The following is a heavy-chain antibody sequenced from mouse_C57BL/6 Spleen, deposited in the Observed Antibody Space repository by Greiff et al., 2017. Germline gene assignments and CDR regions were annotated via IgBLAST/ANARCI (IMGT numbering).Heavy chain of an antibody. CDR2: IYPGDGDT. CDR1: GYAFSSYW. CDR3: ARDGNYWDYFDY. J-gene: IGHJ2*01. D-gene: IGHD2-1*01. V-gene: IGHV1-80*01. Sequence: QVQLKESGAELVKPGASVKISCKASGYAFSSYWMNWVKQRPGKGLEWIGQIYPGDGDTNYNGKFKGKATLTADKSSSTAYMQLSSLTSEDSAVYFCARDGNYWDYFDYWGQGTTLTVSS.